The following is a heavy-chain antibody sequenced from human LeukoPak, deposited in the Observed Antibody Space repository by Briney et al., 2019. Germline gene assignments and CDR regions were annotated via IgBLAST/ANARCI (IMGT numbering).Heavy chain of an antibody. V-gene: IGHV5-51*01. CDR3: ARHGDHGDLRLDY. CDR1: GYSFTTYW. J-gene: IGHJ4*02. Sequence: RGESLKISCKGSGYSFTTYWIAWVRQMPGKGLEWMGIIDPGDSDTRYSPSFQGQVTISADKSISTAYLQWSSLKASDSAMYYCARHGDHGDLRLDYWGQGTLVTVSS. CDR2: IDPGDSDT. D-gene: IGHD4-17*01.